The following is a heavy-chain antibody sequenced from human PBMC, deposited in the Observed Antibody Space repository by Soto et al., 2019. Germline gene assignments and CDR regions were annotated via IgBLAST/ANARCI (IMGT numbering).Heavy chain of an antibody. J-gene: IGHJ4*02. CDR2: INAGNDNI. CDR3: AIFGGSVSG. Sequence: QVQLVQSRAEVKKPGASVKVSCKASGYTFTRYTMYWVRQAPGQRLECMGWINAGNDNIKYSQKFQGRVTITTDTSASTAYMDLTSLRSEDTAVYYCAIFGGSVSGWGQGTLVTVSS. CDR1: GYTFTRYT. V-gene: IGHV1-3*01. D-gene: IGHD3-10*01.